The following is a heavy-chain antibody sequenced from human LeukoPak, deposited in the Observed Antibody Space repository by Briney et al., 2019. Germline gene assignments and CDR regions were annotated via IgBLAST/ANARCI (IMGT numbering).Heavy chain of an antibody. Sequence: SETLSLTCTVSGDSISNYYWSWIRQPPGKGLECIGYIYYSGNTDYNPSLKSRVTISVDTSKNQFPLKLSSVTAADTAVYYCARLPYVILTGYPYGWIDYWGQGTLVTVSP. CDR1: GDSISNYY. J-gene: IGHJ4*02. CDR3: ARLPYVILTGYPYGWIDY. CDR2: IYYSGNT. D-gene: IGHD3-9*01. V-gene: IGHV4-59*01.